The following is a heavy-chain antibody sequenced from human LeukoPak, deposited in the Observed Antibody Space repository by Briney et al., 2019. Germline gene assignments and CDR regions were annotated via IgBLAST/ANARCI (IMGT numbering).Heavy chain of an antibody. CDR3: ARGSTVGATPSDY. CDR1: GFTFSSYA. D-gene: IGHD1-26*01. CDR2: ISYDGSNK. Sequence: GGSLRLSCAASGFTFSSYAMHWVRQAPGKGLEWVAVISYDGSNKYYADSVKGRFTISRDNSKNTLYLQMNSLRAEDTAVYYCARGSTVGATPSDYWGQGTLVTVSS. V-gene: IGHV3-30-3*01. J-gene: IGHJ4*02.